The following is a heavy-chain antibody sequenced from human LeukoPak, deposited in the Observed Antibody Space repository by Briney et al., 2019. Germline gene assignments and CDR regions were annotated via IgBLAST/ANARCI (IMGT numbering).Heavy chain of an antibody. D-gene: IGHD5-18*01. J-gene: IGHJ3*02. CDR3: AREFRGYSYGFHAFDI. CDR2: INPSGGSA. V-gene: IGHV1-46*01. CDR1: GYTFTNYY. Sequence: GASVKVSCKASGYTFTNYYMHWVRQAPGQGLEWMGIINPSGGSASYAQKFQGRVTMTRDTSTSTVYMELSSLRSEDTAVYYCAREFRGYSYGFHAFDIWGQGTMVTVSS.